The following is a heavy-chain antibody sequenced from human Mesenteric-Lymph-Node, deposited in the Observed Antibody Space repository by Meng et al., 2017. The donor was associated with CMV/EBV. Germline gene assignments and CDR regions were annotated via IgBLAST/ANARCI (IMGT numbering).Heavy chain of an antibody. D-gene: IGHD1-26*01. V-gene: IGHV3-30*02. CDR2: IRYDGSNK. CDR1: VFTLSSYG. Sequence: CAASVFTLSSYGMHWGPQAPGKGREWVVCIRYDGSNKYYADSVKGRFTISRDNSKNTLSPQMDSLRAEDTAVYYCAKTMSGSFVFDPWGQGTLVTVSS. CDR3: AKTMSGSFVFDP. J-gene: IGHJ5*02.